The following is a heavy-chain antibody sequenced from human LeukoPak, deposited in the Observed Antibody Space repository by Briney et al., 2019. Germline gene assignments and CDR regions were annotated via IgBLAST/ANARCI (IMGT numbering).Heavy chain of an antibody. CDR3: ARDGASTFSGTY. V-gene: IGHV3-74*01. CDR2: INSDGSTT. D-gene: IGHD3-16*01. CDR1: GFTFSSYW. J-gene: IGHJ4*02. Sequence: AGGSLRLSCAASGFTFSSYWMRWVSQAPGKGLVWVSRINSDGSTTSYADSVKGRFTISRDNAKNTLYLQMNSLRAEDTAVYYCARDGASTFSGTYWGQGTLVTVSS.